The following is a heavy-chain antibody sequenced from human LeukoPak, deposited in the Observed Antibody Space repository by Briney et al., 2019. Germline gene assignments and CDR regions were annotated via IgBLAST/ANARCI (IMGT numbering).Heavy chain of an antibody. CDR2: IYYSGGT. D-gene: IGHD6-19*01. V-gene: IGHV4-59*01. J-gene: IGHJ4*02. CDR3: ARGISSGWDLYFDY. Sequence: SETLCLTCTVSGGSISSYYWSWIRQPPGKGLEWIGYIYYSGGTNYNPYLKSRVTISVDTSKNQFSLKLSSVTAADTAVYYCARGISSGWDLYFDYWGQGTLVTVSS. CDR1: GGSISSYY.